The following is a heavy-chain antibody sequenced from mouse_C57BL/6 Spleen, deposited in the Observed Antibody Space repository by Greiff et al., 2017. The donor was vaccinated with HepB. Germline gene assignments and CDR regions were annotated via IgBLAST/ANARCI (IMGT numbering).Heavy chain of an antibody. CDR1: GYTFTSYT. Sequence: QVQLQQSGAELARPGASVKMSCKASGYTFTSYTMHWVKQRPGQGLEWIGYINPSSGYTKYNQKFKDKATLTADKSSSTAYMQLSILTSEDSAVYYCARFYYGSSYLHYYAMDYWGQGTSVTVSS. D-gene: IGHD1-1*01. CDR3: ARFYYGSSYLHYYAMDY. V-gene: IGHV1-4*01. J-gene: IGHJ4*01. CDR2: INPSSGYT.